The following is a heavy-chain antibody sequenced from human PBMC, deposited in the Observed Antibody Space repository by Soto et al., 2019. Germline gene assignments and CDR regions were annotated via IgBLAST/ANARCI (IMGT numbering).Heavy chain of an antibody. CDR3: AEGATGGEWWFDP. CDR1: GYTFTSYA. D-gene: IGHD1-26*01. J-gene: IGHJ5*02. CDR2: INAGNGNT. V-gene: IGHV1-3*01. Sequence: ASVKVSCKASGYTFTSYAMHWVRQAPGQRLEWMGWINAGNGNTKYSQKFQGRVTITADKSTSTAYMELSSLRSEDTAVYYCAEGATGGEWWFDPWGQGTLVTVSS.